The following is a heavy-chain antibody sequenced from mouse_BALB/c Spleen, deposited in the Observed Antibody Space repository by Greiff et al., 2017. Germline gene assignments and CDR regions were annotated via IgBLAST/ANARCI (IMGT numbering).Heavy chain of an antibody. J-gene: IGHJ4*01. D-gene: IGHD3-1*01. CDR2: IYPGDGDT. V-gene: IGHV1-80*01. CDR1: GYAFSSYW. CDR3: AREGQRGLQDAMDY. Sequence: VQLQQSGAELVRPGSSVKISCKASGYAFSSYWMNWVKQRPGQGLEWIGQIYPGDGDTNYNGKFKGKATLTADTSSSTVYMQLSSLTSEDSAVYFCAREGQRGLQDAMDYWGQGTSVTVSS.